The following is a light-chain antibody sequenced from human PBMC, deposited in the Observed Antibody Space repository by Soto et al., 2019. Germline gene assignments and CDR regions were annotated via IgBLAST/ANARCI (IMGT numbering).Light chain of an antibody. CDR1: QSISSW. CDR3: QQFHSFSRT. Sequence: DIQMTQSPSTLSAPVGDRVTITCRASQSISSWLAWYQQKPGKAPNLLIYDASTLESGVPSRFSGSGSGTEFTLTISSLQPEDFATYYCQQFHSFSRTFGQGTKVDI. CDR2: DAS. V-gene: IGKV1-5*01. J-gene: IGKJ1*01.